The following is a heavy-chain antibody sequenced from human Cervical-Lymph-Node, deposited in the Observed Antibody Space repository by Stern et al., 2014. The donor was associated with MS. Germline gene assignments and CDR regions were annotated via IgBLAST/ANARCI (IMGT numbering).Heavy chain of an antibody. CDR1: GGTFSSYA. Sequence: VQLVQSGAEVKKPGSSVKVSCKASGGTFSSYAISWVRQAPGPGLEWKGGIIPSFGPANYAQKFQGRVTITADESTSTAYMELSSLRSEDTAVYYCARDGGYCTGGVCYNFDYWGQGTLVTVSS. D-gene: IGHD2-8*02. CDR2: IIPSFGPA. CDR3: ARDGGYCTGGVCYNFDY. V-gene: IGHV1-69*01. J-gene: IGHJ4*02.